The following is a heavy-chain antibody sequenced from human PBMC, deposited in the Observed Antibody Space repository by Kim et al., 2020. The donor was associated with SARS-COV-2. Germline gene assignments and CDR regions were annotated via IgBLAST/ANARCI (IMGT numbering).Heavy chain of an antibody. D-gene: IGHD3-10*01. CDR1: GFTFSNYA. V-gene: IGHV3-23*03. CDR3: AKDRGNYDMDV. J-gene: IGHJ6*02. CDR2: ICNVDSST. Sequence: GGSLRLSCAASGFTFSNYAMSWVRQGPGKGLELVACICNVDSSTYYADSVKGRFTISRDNSKNTLYLKMNSLRAEDTAVYYCAKDRGNYDMDVWGQGTTVTVSS.